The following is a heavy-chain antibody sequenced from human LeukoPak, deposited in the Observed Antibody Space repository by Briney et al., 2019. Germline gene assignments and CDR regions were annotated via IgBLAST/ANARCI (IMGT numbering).Heavy chain of an antibody. J-gene: IGHJ4*02. CDR3: ARALGQQLEYYFDY. Sequence: SQTLSLTCAISGDSVSSNSAAWNWIRQSPSRGLEWLGRTYYRSKWYNDYAVSVKSRRTLNPDTSKSKFSLQLNSVTPEDTAAYYCARALGQQLEYYFDYWGQGTLVTVSS. D-gene: IGHD6-13*01. CDR1: GDSVSSNSAA. CDR2: TYYRSKWYN. V-gene: IGHV6-1*01.